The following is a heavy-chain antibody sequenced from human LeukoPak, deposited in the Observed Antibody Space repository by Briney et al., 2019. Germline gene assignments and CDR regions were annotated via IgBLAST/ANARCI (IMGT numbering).Heavy chain of an antibody. V-gene: IGHV3-48*03. CDR3: ARYHDSSGAFDY. Sequence: GGSLRLSCAASGFTFSSYEMNWVRQAPGKGLEWVSYISHTGTTMYYADSVKGRFTLSRDNARNSLYLQMNSLRAEDTAVYYCARYHDSSGAFDYWGQGTLVTVSS. CDR2: ISHTGTTM. J-gene: IGHJ4*02. CDR1: GFTFSSYE. D-gene: IGHD3-22*01.